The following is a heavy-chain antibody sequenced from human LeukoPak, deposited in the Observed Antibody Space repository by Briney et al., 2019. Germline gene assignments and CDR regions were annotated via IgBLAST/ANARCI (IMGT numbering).Heavy chain of an antibody. CDR2: IWYDGSNK. J-gene: IGHJ6*02. CDR1: GFTFSNFA. Sequence: GGSLRLSCAASGFTFSNFAMTWVRQAPGKGLEWVAVIWYDGSNKYYADSVKGRFTISRDNSKNTLYLQMNSLRAEDTAMYYCARDPAAASRGFGMDVWGQGATVTVSS. D-gene: IGHD2-15*01. CDR3: ARDPAAASRGFGMDV. V-gene: IGHV3-33*08.